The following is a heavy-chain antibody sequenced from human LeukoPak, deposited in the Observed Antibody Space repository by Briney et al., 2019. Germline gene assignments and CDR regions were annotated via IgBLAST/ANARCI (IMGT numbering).Heavy chain of an antibody. CDR1: GFTFSNYA. D-gene: IGHD3-10*01. CDR3: ASKMSPSMVRGPPYYFDY. V-gene: IGHV3-23*01. CDR2: ISGGGST. Sequence: GGSLRLSCAASGFTFSNYAMSWVRQAPGKGLEWVSTISGGGSTYYADSVKGRFTISRDYSKNALYLQMNSLRAEDTAVNYCASKMSPSMVRGPPYYFDYWGQGTLVTVSS. J-gene: IGHJ4*02.